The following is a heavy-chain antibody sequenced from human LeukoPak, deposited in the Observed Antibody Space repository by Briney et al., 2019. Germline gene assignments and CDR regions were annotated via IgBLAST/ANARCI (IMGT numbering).Heavy chain of an antibody. J-gene: IGHJ3*02. V-gene: IGHV3-48*01. CDR1: GFTFSSHS. Sequence: GGSLRLSCAAAGFTFSSHSMNWVRQAPGKGLEWLLYITSSSNLIYYADSVKGRFTTSRDNAKNSVYLQMNSLRAEDTAVYYCARDPPSDEAFDIWGPGTMVTISS. CDR3: ARDPPSDEAFDI. CDR2: ITSSSNLI.